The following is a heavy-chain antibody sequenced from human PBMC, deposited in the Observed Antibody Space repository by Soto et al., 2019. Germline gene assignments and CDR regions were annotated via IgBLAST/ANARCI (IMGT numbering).Heavy chain of an antibody. CDR1: GGSISSGGYY. CDR3: ARATYYYDSSGFDY. D-gene: IGHD3-22*01. CDR2: IYYSGST. V-gene: IGHV4-31*03. Sequence: PSETLSLTCTVSGGSISSGGYYWSWIRQHPGKGLEWIGYIYYSGSTYYNPSLKSRVTISVDTSKNQFSLKLSSVTAADTAVYYCARATYYYDSSGFDYWGQGTLVTVSS. J-gene: IGHJ4*02.